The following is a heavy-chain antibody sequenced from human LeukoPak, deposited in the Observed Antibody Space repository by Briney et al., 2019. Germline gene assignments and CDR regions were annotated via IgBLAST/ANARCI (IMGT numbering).Heavy chain of an antibody. D-gene: IGHD2-2*03. Sequence: ASVTVSCKASGYTFTVYYMHWVRQAPGQGLEWMGRINPNSGGTNYAQKFQGRVTMTRDTSISTAYMELSRLRSDDTAVYYCARVLDDYYGMDVWGQGTTVTVSS. CDR2: INPNSGGT. J-gene: IGHJ6*02. CDR1: GYTFTVYY. V-gene: IGHV1-2*06. CDR3: ARVLDDYYGMDV.